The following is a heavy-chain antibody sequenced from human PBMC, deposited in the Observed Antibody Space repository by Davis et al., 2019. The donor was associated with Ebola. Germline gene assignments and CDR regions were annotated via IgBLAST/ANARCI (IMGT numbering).Heavy chain of an antibody. J-gene: IGHJ4*02. CDR1: GFTSSSSW. D-gene: IGHD3-16*01. Sequence: PGGSLRLSCAASGFTSSSSWMSWVRQAPGKGLEWVANIKQDGNEKYYVDSVKGRFTISRDNAKNSVYLQMNSLRAEDTAVYYCARATLGPDYWGQGTLVTVSS. V-gene: IGHV3-7*03. CDR3: ARATLGPDY. CDR2: IKQDGNEK.